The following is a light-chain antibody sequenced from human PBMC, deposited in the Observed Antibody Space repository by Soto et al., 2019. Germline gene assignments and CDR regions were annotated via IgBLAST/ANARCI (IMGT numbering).Light chain of an antibody. V-gene: IGKV1-12*01. CDR2: AAS. CDR3: QQANRFPPT. J-gene: IGKJ4*01. CDR1: QDISDG. Sequence: DIQMTQSPSSVSASVGDRVTISCRASQDISDGVAWYQQKPGKAPNLLIYAASKFQSGVPSRFIGSGSGTDFTLTITSLQPEDFATYYCQQANRFPPTFGGGTKVDI.